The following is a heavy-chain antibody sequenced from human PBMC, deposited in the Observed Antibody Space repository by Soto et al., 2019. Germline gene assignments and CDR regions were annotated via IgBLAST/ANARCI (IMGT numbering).Heavy chain of an antibody. CDR1: GFTFTSSA. CDR3: ARVARGYSYGRRDYYYYYYGMDV. J-gene: IGHJ6*02. CDR2: IVVGSGNT. V-gene: IGHV1-58*01. Sequence: SVKVSCKASGFTFTSSAVQWVRQARGQRLEWIGWIVVGSGNTNYAQKFQGRVTITADESTSTAYMELSSLRSEDTAVYYCARVARGYSYGRRDYYYYYYGMDVWGQGTTVTVSS. D-gene: IGHD5-18*01.